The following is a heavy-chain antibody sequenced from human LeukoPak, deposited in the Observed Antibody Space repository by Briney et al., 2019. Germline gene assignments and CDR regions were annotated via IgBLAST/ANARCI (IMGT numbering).Heavy chain of an antibody. CDR3: VKGRMSEDGLDF. CDR2: ISSSGNT. J-gene: IGHJ4*02. V-gene: IGHV3-23*01. Sequence: PGRSLRLSCEASGFTFGRSAMTWVRQTPGKGLEWFSSISSSGNTYYADSVKGRFTISRDNSKNLVNLQMNSLRAEDTAIYYCVKGRMSEDGLDFWGQGSLVTVSS. CDR1: GFTFGRSA. D-gene: IGHD5-24*01.